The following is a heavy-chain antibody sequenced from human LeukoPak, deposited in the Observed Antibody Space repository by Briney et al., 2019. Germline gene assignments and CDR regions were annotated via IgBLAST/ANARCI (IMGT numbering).Heavy chain of an antibody. V-gene: IGHV3-11*01. CDR2: ITSGGSTI. Sequence: GGSLRLSCAASGFTFSDYYMSWIRQAPGKGLEWVSYITSGGSTIYYADSVKGRFTISRDNAKNSLFLQMNSLRAEDTAVYYCARHGWWELLSEYYYYGMDVWGQGTTVTVSS. CDR3: ARHGWWELLSEYYYYGMDV. D-gene: IGHD1-26*01. CDR1: GFTFSDYY. J-gene: IGHJ6*02.